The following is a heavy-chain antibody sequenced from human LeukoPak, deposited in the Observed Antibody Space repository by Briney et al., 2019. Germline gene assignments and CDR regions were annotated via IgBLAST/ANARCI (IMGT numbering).Heavy chain of an antibody. CDR3: ARLSVLGAFDI. Sequence: VASVKVSCKASGYTFTSYSMHWVRQAPGQGLEWMGEINPSSGSTRSAQKFQDRVTVTRDTSTSTVYLELRSLRSEDTAVFYCARLSVLGAFDIWGQGTLVTVSS. CDR2: INPSSGST. V-gene: IGHV1-46*01. J-gene: IGHJ3*02. CDR1: GYTFTSYS. D-gene: IGHD7-27*01.